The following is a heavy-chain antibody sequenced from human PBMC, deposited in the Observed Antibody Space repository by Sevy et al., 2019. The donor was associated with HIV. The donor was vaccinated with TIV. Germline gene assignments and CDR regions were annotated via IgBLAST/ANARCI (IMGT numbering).Heavy chain of an antibody. CDR1: GLTFSNFW. J-gene: IGHJ5*02. V-gene: IGHV3-74*01. CDR2: INTDGNSI. CDR3: ARGTRGLPSS. D-gene: IGHD2-2*01. Sequence: GGSLRLSCAASGLTFSNFWMHWVRQGPGKGLVWVSSINTDGNSISYADSVKGRFTISRDNAKTTVFLQMNSLRSEDTAVYYCARGTRGLPSSWGQGTLVTVSS.